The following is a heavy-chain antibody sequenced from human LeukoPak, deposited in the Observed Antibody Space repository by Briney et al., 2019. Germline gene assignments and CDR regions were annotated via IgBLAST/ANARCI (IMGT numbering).Heavy chain of an antibody. CDR1: GFTVSSNY. Sequence: GGSLKLSCAASGFTVSSNYMSWVRQAPGKGLEWVSVIYSGGSTYYADSVKGRFTISRDNSKNTLYLQMNSLRAEDTAVYYCARDGAGYSFDYWGQGTLVTVSS. D-gene: IGHD3-22*01. J-gene: IGHJ4*02. CDR3: ARDGAGYSFDY. CDR2: IYSGGST. V-gene: IGHV3-66*02.